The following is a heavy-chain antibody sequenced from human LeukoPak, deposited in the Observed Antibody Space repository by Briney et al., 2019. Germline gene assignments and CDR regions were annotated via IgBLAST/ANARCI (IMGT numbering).Heavy chain of an antibody. Sequence: GGSLRLSCAPSGFSFDEYTFHWVRQAPGKGLERVSLISWDGGTRDYADSVKGRFTISRDNSKNSLYLQMNSLRTEDTALYYCAKDLDSSGYRFYFRHWGQGTLVTVSS. D-gene: IGHD3-22*01. CDR1: GFSFDEYT. CDR2: ISWDGGTR. J-gene: IGHJ1*01. V-gene: IGHV3-43*01. CDR3: AKDLDSSGYRFYFRH.